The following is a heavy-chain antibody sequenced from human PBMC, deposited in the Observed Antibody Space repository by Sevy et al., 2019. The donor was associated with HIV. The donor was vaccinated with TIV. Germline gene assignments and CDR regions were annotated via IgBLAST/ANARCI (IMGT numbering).Heavy chain of an antibody. V-gene: IGHV3-66*02. CDR2: IFSSGST. D-gene: IGHD6-19*01. CDR1: GFTVNDKY. CDR3: VSLFLSYRSGWYYFDY. Sequence: GGSLRLSCAISGFTVNDKYIIWVRQAPGKGLEWVSVIFSSGSTYYADSAKGRFTISRDNSKNTVDIQMNNVRAEDTAVYYCVSLFLSYRSGWYYFDYWGQGTLVTVSS. J-gene: IGHJ4*02.